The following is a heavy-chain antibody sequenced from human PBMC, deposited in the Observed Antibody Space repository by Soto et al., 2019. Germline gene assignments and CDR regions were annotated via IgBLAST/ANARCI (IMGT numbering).Heavy chain of an antibody. D-gene: IGHD5-12*01. CDR2: IIPIFGTA. V-gene: IGHV1-69*01. CDR3: ARYGYSGYDSYYFDY. J-gene: IGHJ4*02. CDR1: GGTFSSYA. Sequence: QVQLVQSGAEVKKPGSSVKVSCKASGGTFSSYAISWVRQAPGQGLEWMGGIIPIFGTANYGQKVQGRGTIAAGDSTSTGFLELNRPRSEDTAVYYCARYGYSGYDSYYFDYWGQGTLVTVSS.